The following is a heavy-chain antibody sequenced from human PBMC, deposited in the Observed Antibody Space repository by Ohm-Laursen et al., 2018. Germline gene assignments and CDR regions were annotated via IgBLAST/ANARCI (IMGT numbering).Heavy chain of an antibody. J-gene: IGHJ3*01. V-gene: IGHV4-4*08. CDR3: ASSQSSSWYHAFDV. D-gene: IGHD6-13*01. CDR2: FYHSGGT. CDR1: GASISSYY. Sequence: SETLSLTCSVSGASISSYYWTWIRQPPGKGLERIGHFYHSGGTNNNPSFKSRVTISIDTSKNQVSLNLNSVTAADTAVYYCASSQSSSWYHAFDVWGQGTMVTVSS.